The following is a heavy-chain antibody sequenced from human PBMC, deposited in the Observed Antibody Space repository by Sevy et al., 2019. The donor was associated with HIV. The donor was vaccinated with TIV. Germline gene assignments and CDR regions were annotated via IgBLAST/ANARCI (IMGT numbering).Heavy chain of an antibody. Sequence: GGSLRLSCAASGFTFSSYEMNWVRQAPGKGLEWVSYISSSGSTIYYADSVKGRLTISRDNAKNSLYLQMNSLRAEDTAVYYCSTTDSSGYYGYAFDIWGQGTMVTVSS. CDR3: STTDSSGYYGYAFDI. CDR1: GFTFSSYE. CDR2: ISSSGSTI. D-gene: IGHD3-22*01. V-gene: IGHV3-48*03. J-gene: IGHJ3*02.